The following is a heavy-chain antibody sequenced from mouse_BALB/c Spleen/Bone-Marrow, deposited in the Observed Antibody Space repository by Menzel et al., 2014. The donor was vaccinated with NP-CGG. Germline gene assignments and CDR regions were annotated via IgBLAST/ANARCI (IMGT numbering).Heavy chain of an antibody. CDR3: ARLDYYGYLNY. V-gene: IGHV4-1*02. Sequence: EVQLQESGGGLVQPGGSLKLSCAASGFDFSRYWMSWVRQAPGKGLEWIGEINPESRTINYSPSLKGRFIISRDNAKNTLYLRLNRVRSEDTALYYCARLDYYGYLNYGGQGTTLTVSS. CDR2: INPESRTI. D-gene: IGHD1-1*01. J-gene: IGHJ2*01. CDR1: GFDFSRYW.